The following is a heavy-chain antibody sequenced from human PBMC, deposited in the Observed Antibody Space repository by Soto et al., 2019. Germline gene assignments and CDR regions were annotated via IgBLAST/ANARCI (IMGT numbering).Heavy chain of an antibody. CDR2: TYDGGTS. V-gene: IGHV4-39*02. CDR1: GGSISSSTSY. Sequence: QLQLQESGPGLVKPSETLSLTCTVSGGSISSSTSYWGWVRQPPGKGLEWIASTYDGGTSHYHPSLGSRVPISVDTAQNPLSLKLSAGTAADTAVYYCARYSSGSRHPGFDYWGQGTRVTVSS. CDR3: ARYSSGSRHPGFDY. D-gene: IGHD1-26*01. J-gene: IGHJ4*02.